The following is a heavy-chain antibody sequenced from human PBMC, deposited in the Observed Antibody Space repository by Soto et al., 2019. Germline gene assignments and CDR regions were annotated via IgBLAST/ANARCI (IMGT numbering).Heavy chain of an antibody. J-gene: IGHJ6*01. Sequence: EVQLLESGGGLVQPGGSLRLSCAASGFTFSTYAMNWVRQAPGNGLEWVSAISGSGGSIHYADSVKGRFTISRDNSKNALDLGMNSLREGGAAGYHCVTGYWKGDVWGQGTTVTVSS. CDR1: GFTFSTYA. V-gene: IGHV3-23*01. CDR2: ISGSGGSI. CDR3: VTGYWKGDV. D-gene: IGHD1-1*01.